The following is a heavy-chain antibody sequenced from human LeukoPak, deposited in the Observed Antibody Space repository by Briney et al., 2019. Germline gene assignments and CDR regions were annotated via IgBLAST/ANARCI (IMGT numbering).Heavy chain of an antibody. D-gene: IGHD1-26*01. Sequence: GGSLRLSCAASGFTFSSYSMNWVRQAPGKGLEWVSSISSSSSYIYYADSVKGRFTISRDNAKNSLYLQMNSLRAEDTAVYYCARVYNGSYGGYYFDYWGQGTLVTVSS. CDR2: ISSSSSYI. CDR1: GFTFSSYS. CDR3: ARVYNGSYGGYYFDY. J-gene: IGHJ4*02. V-gene: IGHV3-21*01.